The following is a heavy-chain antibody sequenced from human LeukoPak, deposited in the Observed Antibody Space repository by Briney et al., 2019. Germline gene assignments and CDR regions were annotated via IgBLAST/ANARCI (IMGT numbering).Heavy chain of an antibody. CDR2: INHSGST. CDR3: ASSQGSSGWYVGMGY. CDR1: GGSISSYY. V-gene: IGHV4-34*01. D-gene: IGHD6-19*01. J-gene: IGHJ4*02. Sequence: SETLSLTCTVSGGSISSYYWSWIRQPPGKGLEWIGEINHSGSTNYNPSLKSRVTISVDTSKNQFSLKLSSVTAADTAVYYCASSQGSSGWYVGMGYWGQGTLVTVSS.